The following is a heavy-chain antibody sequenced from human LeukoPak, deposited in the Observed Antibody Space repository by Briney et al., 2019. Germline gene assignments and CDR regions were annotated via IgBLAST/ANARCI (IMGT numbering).Heavy chain of an antibody. Sequence: GGYLRLSCAASGFTFSSYSMNWVRQAPGKGLEWVSSISSSSSYIYYADSVKGRFTISRDNAKNSLYLQMNSLRAEDTAVYYCATNGGGYFDYWGQGTLVTVSS. D-gene: IGHD3-10*01. CDR1: GFTFSSYS. V-gene: IGHV3-21*01. J-gene: IGHJ4*02. CDR3: ATNGGGYFDY. CDR2: ISSSSSYI.